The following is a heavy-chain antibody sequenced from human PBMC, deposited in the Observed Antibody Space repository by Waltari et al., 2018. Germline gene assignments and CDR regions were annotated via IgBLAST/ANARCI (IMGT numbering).Heavy chain of an antibody. CDR1: GFTFSSDW. CDR3: ARVRGSIDY. V-gene: IGHV3-7*01. D-gene: IGHD3-10*01. J-gene: IGHJ4*02. Sequence: VQLVESGGGLVQPGGSLRLSCAASGFTFSSDWMAWARQAPGKGLDWVAIVTPDGNKRYDVASVKGRFTISRDNAENSLFLQMNSLRDEDTAVYYCARVRGSIDYWGQGILAAVSS. CDR2: VTPDGNKR.